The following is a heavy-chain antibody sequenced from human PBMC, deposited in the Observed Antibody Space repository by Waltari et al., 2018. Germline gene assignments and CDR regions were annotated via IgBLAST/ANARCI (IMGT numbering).Heavy chain of an antibody. CDR3: AKDRSYGHSLAN. Sequence: EVQLVESGGGLLHRGGSLRLSCAGTRFDVSRSYMNWVRQAQGKGLEWVSGIHSGGNTYYADSVKVRFTISRDNSKNTLYLQMNSLRAEDTAVYYCAKDRSYGHSLANWGQGTLVTVSS. CDR2: IHSGGNT. V-gene: IGHV3-53*01. J-gene: IGHJ4*02. D-gene: IGHD4-17*01. CDR1: RFDVSRSY.